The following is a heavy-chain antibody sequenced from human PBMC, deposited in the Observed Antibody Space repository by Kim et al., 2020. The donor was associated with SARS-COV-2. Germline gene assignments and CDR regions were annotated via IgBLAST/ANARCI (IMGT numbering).Heavy chain of an antibody. V-gene: IGHV3-21*01. CDR3: ARDLGGKGGKYSSSWYSYYYYGMDV. D-gene: IGHD6-13*01. J-gene: IGHJ6*02. CDR1: GFTFSSYS. CDR2: ISSSSYI. Sequence: GGSLRLSCAASGFTFSSYSMNWVRQAPGKGLEWVSSISSSSYIYYADSVKGRFTISRDNAKNSLYLQMNSLRAEDTAVYYCARDLGGKGGKYSSSWYSYYYYGMDVWGQGTTVTVSS.